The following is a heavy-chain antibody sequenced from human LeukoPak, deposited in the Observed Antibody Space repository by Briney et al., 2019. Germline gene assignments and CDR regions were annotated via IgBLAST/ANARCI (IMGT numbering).Heavy chain of an antibody. V-gene: IGHV3-7*01. J-gene: IGHJ4*02. CDR1: GFIFSSYW. D-gene: IGHD5-24*01. CDR3: ARSPVEMATVSFDY. Sequence: GGSLRLSCAASGFIFSSYWMTWVRQAPRKGLEWVATIRYDGDEKFYVDSVKGRFTISRDNAKNSLYLQMNSLRAEDTAVYYCARSPVEMATVSFDYWGQGTLVTVSS. CDR2: IRYDGDEK.